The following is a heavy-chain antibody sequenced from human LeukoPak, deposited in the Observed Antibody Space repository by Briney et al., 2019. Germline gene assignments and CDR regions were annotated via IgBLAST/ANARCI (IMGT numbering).Heavy chain of an antibody. CDR2: IIPIFGTA. Sequence: SVKVSCKASGGTFSSYAISWVRQAPGQGLERVGRIIPIFGTANYAQKFQGRVTITTDESTSTAYMELSSLRSEDTAVYYCARWNTVTTFFDYWGQGTLVTVSS. D-gene: IGHD4-17*01. J-gene: IGHJ4*02. V-gene: IGHV1-69*05. CDR3: ARWNTVTTFFDY. CDR1: GGTFSSYA.